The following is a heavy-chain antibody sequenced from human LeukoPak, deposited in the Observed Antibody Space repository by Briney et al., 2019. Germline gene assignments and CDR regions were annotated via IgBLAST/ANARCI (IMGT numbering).Heavy chain of an antibody. Sequence: PSETLSLTCTVSGGSIRSSYYYWGWIRQPPGKGLEWIGEINHSGSTNYNPSLKSRITISVDTSKNQFSLKLSSVTAADTAVYYCARVRRWLIDYWGQGTLVTVSS. CDR1: GGSIRSSYYY. CDR3: ARVRRWLIDY. D-gene: IGHD5-24*01. V-gene: IGHV4-39*07. CDR2: INHSGST. J-gene: IGHJ4*02.